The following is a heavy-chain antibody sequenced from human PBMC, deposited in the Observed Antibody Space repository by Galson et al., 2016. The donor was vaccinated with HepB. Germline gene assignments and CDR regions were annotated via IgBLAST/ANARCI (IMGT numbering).Heavy chain of an antibody. CDR3: ARLAAAGTADY. J-gene: IGHJ4*02. V-gene: IGHV1-46*01. Sequence: SVKVSCKGSGGFFTSYAISWVRQAPGQGLEWMGIINPSGGSTSYAQKFPGRVTMTRATSTSTVYMELRSLRSEDTDVYYCARLAAAGTADYWGEGTLVPVSS. CDR1: GGFFTSYA. CDR2: INPSGGST. D-gene: IGHD6-13*01.